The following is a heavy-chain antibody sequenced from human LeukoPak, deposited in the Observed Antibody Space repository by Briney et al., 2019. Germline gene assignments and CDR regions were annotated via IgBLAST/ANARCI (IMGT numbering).Heavy chain of an antibody. CDR1: GYTLTSYG. CDR2: ISAYNGNT. V-gene: IGHV1-18*01. CDR3: ARVPAAFADYYYYMDV. J-gene: IGHJ6*03. D-gene: IGHD2-2*01. Sequence: AASVKVSCKASGYTLTSYGISWVRQAPGQGLEWMGWISAYNGNTNYAQKLQGRVTMTTDTSTSTAYMELRSLRSDDTAVYYCARVPAAFADYYYYMDVWGKGTTVTVSS.